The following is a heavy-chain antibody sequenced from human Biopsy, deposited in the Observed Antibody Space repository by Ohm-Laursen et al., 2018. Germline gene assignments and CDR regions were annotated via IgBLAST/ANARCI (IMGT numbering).Heavy chain of an antibody. CDR1: GYAVTEFS. CDR2: FAPENGKT. CDR3: AADINVWNVNY. D-gene: IGHD1-1*01. V-gene: IGHV1-24*01. Sequence: ASVSVSCKVSGYAVTEFSMHWVRQAPGKGLEWMGGFAPENGKTIYAQKFQGRVTMTEDTSTDTAYMELSSLRSEDTAVYYCAADINVWNVNYWGQGTQVTVSS. J-gene: IGHJ4*02.